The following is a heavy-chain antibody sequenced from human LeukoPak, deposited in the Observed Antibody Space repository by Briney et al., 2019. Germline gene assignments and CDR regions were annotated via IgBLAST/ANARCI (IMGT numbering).Heavy chain of an antibody. J-gene: IGHJ6*03. CDR1: GYTFTGYY. CDR3: ARAGYSSSWYYYYYYMDV. D-gene: IGHD6-13*01. CDR2: INPNSGGT. V-gene: IGHV1-2*02. Sequence: ASVKVSCKASGYTFTGYYVHWVRQAPGQGLEWMGWINPNSGGTNYAQKFQGRVTMTRDTSISTAYMELSRLRSDDTAVYYCARAGYSSSWYYYYYYMDVWGKGTTVTVSS.